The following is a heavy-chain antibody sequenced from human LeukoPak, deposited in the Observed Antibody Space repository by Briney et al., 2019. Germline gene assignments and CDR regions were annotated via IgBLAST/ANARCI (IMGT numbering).Heavy chain of an antibody. CDR2: IHSSGNT. V-gene: IGHV4-59*01. J-gene: IGHJ4*02. D-gene: IGHD4-11*01. CDR3: AGYTVSNYDY. CDR1: GGSIISYY. Sequence: SETLSLTCTVSGGSIISYYWAWLRQPPGKGLEWIGYIHSSGNTNYNASLKSRVTISVDTSENQFSLRLSSVTAADTAVYYCAGYTVSNYDYWGQGSLVTVSS.